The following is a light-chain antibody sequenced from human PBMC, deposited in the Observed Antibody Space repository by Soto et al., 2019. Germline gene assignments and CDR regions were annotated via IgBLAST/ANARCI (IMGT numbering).Light chain of an antibody. J-gene: IGKJ1*01. Sequence: EIVMSQSPATLSLSPGERATLSCRASQSVSSSYLSWYQQKPGQAPRLLIYGASTRATGIPARFSGSGSGTDFTLTISSLQPEDFAVYYCQQHYNLRTFDQGTKVDIK. V-gene: IGKV3D-7*01. CDR1: QSVSSSY. CDR2: GAS. CDR3: QQHYNLRT.